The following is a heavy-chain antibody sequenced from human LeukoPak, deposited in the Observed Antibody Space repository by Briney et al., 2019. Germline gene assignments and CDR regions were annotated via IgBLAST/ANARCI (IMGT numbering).Heavy chain of an antibody. Sequence: PGGSLRLSCAASGFTFTHYAMTWVRQAPGKGLEWVSTISGNSHIAYYADSVKGRFTISRDNSKNTLYLQMNSLRAEDTAVYYCARDNDGDSFDAFDIWGQGTMVTVSS. CDR2: ISGNSHIA. CDR3: ARDNDGDSFDAFDI. V-gene: IGHV3-23*01. D-gene: IGHD4-17*01. J-gene: IGHJ3*02. CDR1: GFTFTHYA.